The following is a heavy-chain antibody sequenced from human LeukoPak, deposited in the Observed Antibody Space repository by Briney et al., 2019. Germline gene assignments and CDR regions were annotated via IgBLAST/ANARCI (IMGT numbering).Heavy chain of an antibody. J-gene: IGHJ6*03. V-gene: IGHV4-59*01. CDR2: IHYSGST. CDR1: GGSISSYY. Sequence: SETLSPTCTVSGGSISSYYWSWIRQPPGKGLEWIGYIHYSGSTNYNPSLKSRVTISVDTSKNQFSLKLSSVTAADTAVYYCARTTEGYCRGRSCYSYYYYMDVWGKGTTVTVSS. CDR3: ARTTEGYCRGRSCYSYYYYMDV. D-gene: IGHD2-15*01.